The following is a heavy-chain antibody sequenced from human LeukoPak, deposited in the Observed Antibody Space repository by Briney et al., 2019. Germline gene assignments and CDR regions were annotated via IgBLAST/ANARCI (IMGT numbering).Heavy chain of an antibody. V-gene: IGHV4-59*01. CDR3: ARDPAWFGELVGAFDI. J-gene: IGHJ3*02. D-gene: IGHD3-10*01. Sequence: SETLSLTCTVSGGSISSYYWSWIRQPPGKGLEWIGYIYYSGSTNYNPPLKSRVTISVDTSKNQFSLKLSSVTAADTAVYYCARDPAWFGELVGAFDIWGQGTMVTVSS. CDR1: GGSISSYY. CDR2: IYYSGST.